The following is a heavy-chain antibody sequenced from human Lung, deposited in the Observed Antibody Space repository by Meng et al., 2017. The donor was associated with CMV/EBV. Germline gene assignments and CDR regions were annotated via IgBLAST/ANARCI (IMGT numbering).Heavy chain of an antibody. Sequence: QLGPEVKKPVASVSGACKASGYTFGSYGICWVRHAPGQGLEWMGWFVNYVDTYPAPKFQGRVTMTTDTHTNTAFMELRSLTSDDTAVYYCASGTPGRSYCDYWGQGTLVTVSS. CDR3: ASGTPGRSYCDY. J-gene: IGHJ4*02. V-gene: IGHV1-18*01. CDR1: GYTFGSYG. CDR2: FVNYVDT. D-gene: IGHD2-15*01.